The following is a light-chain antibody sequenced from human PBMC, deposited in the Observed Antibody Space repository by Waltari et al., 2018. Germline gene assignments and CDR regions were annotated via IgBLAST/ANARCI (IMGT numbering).Light chain of an antibody. Sequence: QSVLTQPPSASGTPGQRVTISCSGSSSNIGSNTVNWYQQLPGTAPKLLIYSKNHRPSGVPDRFSGSKSGTSASLAISGLQSEDEAYYYCAAWDDSLNAHYVFGTGTKVTVL. CDR1: SSNIGSNT. V-gene: IGLV1-44*01. CDR3: AAWDDSLNAHYV. J-gene: IGLJ1*01. CDR2: SKN.